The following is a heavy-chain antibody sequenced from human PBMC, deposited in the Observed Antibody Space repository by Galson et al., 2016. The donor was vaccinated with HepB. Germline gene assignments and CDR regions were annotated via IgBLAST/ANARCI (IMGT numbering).Heavy chain of an antibody. D-gene: IGHD6-19*01. CDR2: INPGGGGT. CDR3: ARDQEYSNGSRWGAFDI. CDR1: GYTFTSFY. V-gene: IGHV1-46*03. J-gene: IGHJ3*02. Sequence: SVKVSCKASGYTFTSFYMHWVRQAPGQGLEWMGIINPGGGGTSYAQKFQGRVTMTRDTSTSTVYMELSSLGSEDTALYYCARDQEYSNGSRWGAFDIWCQGTMVTVSS.